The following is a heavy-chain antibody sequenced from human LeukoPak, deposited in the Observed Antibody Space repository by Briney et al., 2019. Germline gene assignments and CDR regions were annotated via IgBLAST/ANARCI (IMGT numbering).Heavy chain of an antibody. D-gene: IGHD3-3*01. J-gene: IGHJ5*02. V-gene: IGHV3-23*01. CDR3: AKDQNVEYDFWSGYQNWFDP. Sequence: PGGSLRLSCAASGFTFSSYAMSWVRQAPGKGLEWVSAISGSGGSTYYADSVKGRFTISRDNSKNTLYLQMNSLRAEDTAVYYCAKDQNVEYDFWSGYQNWFDPWGQGTLVTVSS. CDR1: GFTFSSYA. CDR2: ISGSGGST.